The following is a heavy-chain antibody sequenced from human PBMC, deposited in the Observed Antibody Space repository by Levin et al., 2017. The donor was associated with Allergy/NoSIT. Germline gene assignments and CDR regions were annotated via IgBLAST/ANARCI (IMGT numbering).Heavy chain of an antibody. J-gene: IGHJ6*02. CDR3: ARDHYKPYSSAGLWSYDYGMDV. CDR2: INPSGGST. Sequence: PGESLKISCKASGYTFTSYYMHWVRQAPGQGLEWMGIINPSGGSTSYAQKFQGRVTMTRDTSTSTVYMELSSLRSEDTAVYYCARDHYKPYSSAGLWSYDYGMDVWGQGTTVTVSS. V-gene: IGHV1-46*01. CDR1: GYTFTSYY. D-gene: IGHD6-25*01.